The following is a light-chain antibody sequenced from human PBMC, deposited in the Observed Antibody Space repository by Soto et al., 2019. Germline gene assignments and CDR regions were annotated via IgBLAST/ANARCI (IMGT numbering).Light chain of an antibody. CDR3: QQSARAPIT. V-gene: IGKV1-39*01. CDR2: GTS. J-gene: IGKJ5*01. CDR1: QRINNY. Sequence: DAQMTQSPSSLSASIGDTVTITCRTSQRINNYVNWYQQKPGQAPKVLIHGTSILQTGAPSRFSGSGSETEFTLTISSLQPEDFATYYCQQSARAPITFGQGTRLDFK.